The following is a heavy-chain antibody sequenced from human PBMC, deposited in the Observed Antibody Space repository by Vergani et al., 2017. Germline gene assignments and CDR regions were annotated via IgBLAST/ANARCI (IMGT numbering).Heavy chain of an antibody. CDR1: GFTFSSYW. D-gene: IGHD2-21*01. CDR3: ARDGVVAIHHFPDY. Sequence: EVQLVESGGGLVQPGGSLRLSCAASGFTFSSYWMHWVRQAPGKGLVWVSRINSDGSSTSYADSVKGRFTITRDNAKNTLYLQMNSLRAEDTAVYYCARDGVVAIHHFPDYWGQGTLVTVSS. V-gene: IGHV3-74*01. CDR2: INSDGSST. J-gene: IGHJ4*02.